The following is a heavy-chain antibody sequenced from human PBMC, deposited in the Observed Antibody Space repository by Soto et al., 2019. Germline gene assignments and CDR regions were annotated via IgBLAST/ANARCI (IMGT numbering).Heavy chain of an antibody. D-gene: IGHD2-21*02. CDR1: GGSISYEYYH. CDR2: VHYSGSI. V-gene: IGHV4-30-4*08. CDR3: AREDDGGDRDYYGLDV. J-gene: IGHJ6*02. Sequence: SETLSLTCTVSGGSISYEYYHWTWIRQSPGKGLEWIGYVHYSGSIIYNPSFKSRVTISVDTSKNQFSLQLSSVTAADTAVYFCAREDDGGDRDYYGLDVWGQGTTVT.